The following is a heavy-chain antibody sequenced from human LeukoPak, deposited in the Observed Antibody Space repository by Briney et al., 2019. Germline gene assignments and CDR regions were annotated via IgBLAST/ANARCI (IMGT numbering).Heavy chain of an antibody. D-gene: IGHD5-12*01. CDR2: ISYTGTYI. CDR3: ARDRSSGYGGYYYGMDV. J-gene: IGHJ6*02. V-gene: IGHV3-21*01. Sequence: GGSLRLSCAASAFSLNAYNMNWVRQALGKGLEWVSSISYTGTYIYYADSVKGRFTISRDNAKNSLYLQMNSLRAEDTAVYYCARDRSSGYGGYYYGMDVWGQGTTVTVSS. CDR1: AFSLNAYN.